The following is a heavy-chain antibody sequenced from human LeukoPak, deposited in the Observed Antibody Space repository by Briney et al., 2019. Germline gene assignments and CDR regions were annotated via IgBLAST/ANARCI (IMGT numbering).Heavy chain of an antibody. CDR3: ARPYDSSGYYIRGAFDI. CDR1: GGSVNSHY. V-gene: IGHV4-59*02. Sequence: SSETLSLTCTVSGGSVNSHYWSWIRQPPGKGLEWIGYLYFSGSTGYNPSLKNRVSISVETSKNQFSLRLSSVPAADTAVYYCARPYDSSGYYIRGAFDIWGQGAMVTVS. J-gene: IGHJ3*02. D-gene: IGHD3-22*01. CDR2: LYFSGST.